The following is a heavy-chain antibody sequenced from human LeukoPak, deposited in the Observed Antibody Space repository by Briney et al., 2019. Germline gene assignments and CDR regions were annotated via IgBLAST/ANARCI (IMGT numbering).Heavy chain of an antibody. J-gene: IGHJ5*02. CDR3: ARLFSSDYLQRS. V-gene: IGHV1-69*06. CDR2: IIPVFGTV. D-gene: IGHD4-17*01. Sequence: SVKVSCKASGGTFSSYAISWVRQAPGQGLEWMGGIIPVFGTVNYAQKFQGRVTISADKSTNTAYMDLSSLRSDDTAVYYCARLFSSDYLQRSWGQGTLVTVSS. CDR1: GGTFSSYA.